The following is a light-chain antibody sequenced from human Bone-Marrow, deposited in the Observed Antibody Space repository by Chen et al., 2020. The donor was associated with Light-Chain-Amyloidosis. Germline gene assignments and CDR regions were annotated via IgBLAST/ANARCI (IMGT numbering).Light chain of an antibody. CDR2: GSS. CDR3: QQYGTSPLT. V-gene: IGKV3-20*01. CDR1: QTISSNY. J-gene: IGKJ4*01. Sequence: EIVLTQSPSTLSLSPGEGANLSCSASQTISSNYLTWYQQKFGQAPRLLIYGSSSRATGIPDRFTGSGSGTDFTRTINRLETEDFAMYYCQQYGTSPLTFGGGTKVEIK.